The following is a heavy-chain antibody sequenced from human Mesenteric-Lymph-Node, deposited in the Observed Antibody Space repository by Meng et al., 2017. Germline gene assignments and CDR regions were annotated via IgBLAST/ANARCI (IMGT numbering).Heavy chain of an antibody. J-gene: IGHJ4*02. Sequence: GGSLRLSCAASGFTFSAYWMNRVRQAPGKGLEWVANIKQDGSEKYCVDSVKGRFTISRDNAENSLYLQMISLRADDTAVYYCARSYCSSPSCYDGGMDYWGQGTLVTVSS. CDR2: IKQDGSEK. CDR1: GFTFSAYW. D-gene: IGHD2-2*01. CDR3: ARSYCSSPSCYDGGMDY. V-gene: IGHV3-7*01.